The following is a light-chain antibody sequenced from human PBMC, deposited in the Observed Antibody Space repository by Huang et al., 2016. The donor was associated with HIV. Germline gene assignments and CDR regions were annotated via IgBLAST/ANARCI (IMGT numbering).Light chain of an antibody. J-gene: IGKJ2*01. CDR3: QQYSSSLYT. CDR1: QSVSSSY. CDR2: GAS. Sequence: EIVLTQSPGTLSLSPGERATLSCRASQSVSSSYLAWYQQKPGQAPRLLIYGASSRATGIPDRFSGSGSVTDFTLTISRLEPEDFAVYYCQQYSSSLYTFGQGTKLEIK. V-gene: IGKV3-20*01.